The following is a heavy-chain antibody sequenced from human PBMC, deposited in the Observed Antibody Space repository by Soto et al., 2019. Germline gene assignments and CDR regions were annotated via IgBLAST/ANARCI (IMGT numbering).Heavy chain of an antibody. CDR2: ISSSSSYI. CDR1: GFTFSSYS. V-gene: IGHV3-21*01. D-gene: IGHD6-6*01. CDR3: VREYSSSLGMDV. J-gene: IGHJ6*02. Sequence: WGSLRLSCAASGFTFSSYSMNWVRQAPGKGLEWVSSISSSSSYIYYADSVKGRFTISRDNAKNSLYLQMNSLRAEDTAVYYCVREYSSSLGMDVWGQGTTVTVSS.